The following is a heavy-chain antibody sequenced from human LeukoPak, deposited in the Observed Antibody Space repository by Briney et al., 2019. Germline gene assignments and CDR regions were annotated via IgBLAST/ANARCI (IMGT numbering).Heavy chain of an antibody. CDR2: INAGNGNT. D-gene: IGHD5-12*01. Sequence: ASVKVSCKASGYTFTSYAMHWVRQAPGQRLEWMGWINAGNGNTKYSQESQGGVTITRDTSASTAYMELSSLRSEDMAVYYCARGLPSPGAFDIWGQGTMVTVSS. CDR3: ARGLPSPGAFDI. V-gene: IGHV1-3*03. CDR1: GYTFTSYA. J-gene: IGHJ3*02.